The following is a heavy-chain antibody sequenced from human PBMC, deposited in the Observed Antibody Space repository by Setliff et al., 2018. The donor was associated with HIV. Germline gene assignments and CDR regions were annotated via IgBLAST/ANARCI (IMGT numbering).Heavy chain of an antibody. D-gene: IGHD2-21*02. V-gene: IGHV1-3*01. Sequence: GASVKVSCKASGYTFTSYAMHWVRQAPGQRLEWMGWINAGNGNTKYSQKFQGRVTITRDTSASTAHMELSSLRSEDTAVYYCVRDRFTWAYCGGACGWFDPWGQGTLVTVSS. CDR1: GYTFTSYA. J-gene: IGHJ5*02. CDR3: VRDRFTWAYCGGACGWFDP. CDR2: INAGNGNT.